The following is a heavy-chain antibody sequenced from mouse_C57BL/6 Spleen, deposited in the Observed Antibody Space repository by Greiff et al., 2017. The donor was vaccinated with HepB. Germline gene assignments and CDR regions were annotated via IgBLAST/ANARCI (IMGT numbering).Heavy chain of an antibody. CDR3: AREIYYDYDGGFAY. Sequence: EVKLMESGPGLVKPSQSLSLTCSVTGYSITSGYYWNWIRQFPGNKLEWMGYISYDGSNNYNPSLKNRISITRDTSKNQFFLKLNSVTTEDTATYYCAREIYYDYDGGFAYWGQGTLVTVSA. CDR1: GYSITSGYY. D-gene: IGHD2-4*01. V-gene: IGHV3-6*01. CDR2: ISYDGSN. J-gene: IGHJ3*01.